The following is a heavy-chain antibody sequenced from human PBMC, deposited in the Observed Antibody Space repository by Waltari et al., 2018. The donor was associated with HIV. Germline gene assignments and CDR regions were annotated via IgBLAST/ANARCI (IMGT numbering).Heavy chain of an antibody. V-gene: IGHV4-38-2*01. CDR2: GLQSGRA. D-gene: IGHD3-10*01. CDR1: GYSIGHGYY. CDR3: ARMDYGSGTPPLDIYVMDV. J-gene: IGHJ6*02. Sequence: QLVLQESGPGLVRPSETLSLTCSVSGYSIGHGYYWGWVRQPPGEGLEWIVTGLQSGRAYYRPSRKSRSSISMDTSTNQFNLKITAVTAADTAVYYCARMDYGSGTPPLDIYVMDVWGQGTTVTVSS.